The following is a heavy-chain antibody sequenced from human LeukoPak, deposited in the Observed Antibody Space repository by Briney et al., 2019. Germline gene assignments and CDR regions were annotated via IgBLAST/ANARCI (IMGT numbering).Heavy chain of an antibody. V-gene: IGHV3-23*01. CDR1: GLTFSSYA. CDR2: ISGSGGST. Sequence: SGGSLRLSCAASGLTFSSYAMSWVRQAPGKGLEWVSAISGSGGSTYYADSVKGRFTISRDNSKNTLYLQMNSLRAEDTAVYYCAKDSEYYGSGSYFDYWGQGTLVTVSS. J-gene: IGHJ4*02. CDR3: AKDSEYYGSGSYFDY. D-gene: IGHD3-10*01.